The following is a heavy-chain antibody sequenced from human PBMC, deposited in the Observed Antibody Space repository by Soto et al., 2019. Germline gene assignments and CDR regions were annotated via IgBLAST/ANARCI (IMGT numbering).Heavy chain of an antibody. J-gene: IGHJ4*02. CDR2: ISSNGGTT. V-gene: IGHV3-64*01. Sequence: EVQLAESGGGMVQPGGSLRLSCVASGFTFSSYDMHWVRQAPGKGLEYVSSISSNGGTTYYGNSVKGRFTISRDNCKNTLYLQMGSLRAEDMAVYYCGRRGSGNYDFWGQGTLVTVSS. CDR3: GRRGSGNYDF. CDR1: GFTFSSYD. D-gene: IGHD1-7*01.